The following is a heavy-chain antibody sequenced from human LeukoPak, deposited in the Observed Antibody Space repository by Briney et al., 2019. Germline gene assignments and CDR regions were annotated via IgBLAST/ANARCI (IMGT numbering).Heavy chain of an antibody. CDR1: GFTFNTYT. Sequence: GGSLRLSCAASGFTFNTYTMNWVRQAPGKGLEWVSYISGSSGIIDYADSVRGRFTISRDNAKNTLYLQMNSLRAEDTAVYYCAREGKDFWSGYYWPSGYFDYWGQGTLVTVSS. CDR3: AREGKDFWSGYYWPSGYFDY. V-gene: IGHV3-48*01. CDR2: ISGSSGII. J-gene: IGHJ4*02. D-gene: IGHD3-3*01.